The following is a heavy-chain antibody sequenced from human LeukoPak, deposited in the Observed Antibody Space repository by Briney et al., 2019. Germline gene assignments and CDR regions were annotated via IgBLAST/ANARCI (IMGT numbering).Heavy chain of an antibody. Sequence: GGSLRLSCAASGNYWMHWVRQAPGKGLVWVSHVNSDGSWTSHADSVEGRFTISKDNAKNTVYLQMNNLRTEDTAVYYCVSFYETNWGRGTLVTVSS. CDR1: GNYW. D-gene: IGHD2-2*01. V-gene: IGHV3-74*01. J-gene: IGHJ4*02. CDR3: VSFYETN. CDR2: VNSDGSWT.